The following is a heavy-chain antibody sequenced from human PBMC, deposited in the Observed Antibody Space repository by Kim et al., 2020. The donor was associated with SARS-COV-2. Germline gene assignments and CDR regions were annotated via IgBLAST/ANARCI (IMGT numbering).Heavy chain of an antibody. V-gene: IGHV4-30-2*01. CDR2: IYHSGST. Sequence: SETLSLTCAVSGGSISSGGYSWSWIRQPPGKGLEWIGYIYHSGSTYYNPSLKSRVTISVDRSKNQFSLKLSSVTAADTAVYYCARSLWFGEFTHAFDIWGQGTMVTVSS. CDR1: GGSISSGGYS. J-gene: IGHJ3*02. CDR3: ARSLWFGEFTHAFDI. D-gene: IGHD3-10*01.